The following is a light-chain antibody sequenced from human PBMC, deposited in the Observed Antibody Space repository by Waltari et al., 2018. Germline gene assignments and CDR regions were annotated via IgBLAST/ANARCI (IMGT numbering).Light chain of an antibody. CDR2: GAS. J-gene: IGKJ4*01. CDR1: QSVSPN. Sequence: EIVLTPSPATLSVSPGETATLSCRASQSVSPNFAWYQQKPGQPPRLPSSGASTRATGIPDRFSGSWSGTEFTLTISSLQSEDFAVYYCQQYKNWPLTFGGGTKVEIK. CDR3: QQYKNWPLT. V-gene: IGKV3-15*01.